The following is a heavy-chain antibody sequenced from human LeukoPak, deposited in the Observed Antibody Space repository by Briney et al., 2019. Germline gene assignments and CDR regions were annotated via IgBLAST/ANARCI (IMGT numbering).Heavy chain of an antibody. Sequence: QAGGSLRLSCAASGFTFSSYWVSWVRQAPGKGLEWVANIKQDGSEKYYVDSVKGRFTISRDNAKNSLYLQMNSLRAEDTAVYYCAKPTDYWGQGTLVTVSS. J-gene: IGHJ4*02. V-gene: IGHV3-7*01. CDR1: GFTFSSYW. D-gene: IGHD1-14*01. CDR2: IKQDGSEK. CDR3: AKPTDY.